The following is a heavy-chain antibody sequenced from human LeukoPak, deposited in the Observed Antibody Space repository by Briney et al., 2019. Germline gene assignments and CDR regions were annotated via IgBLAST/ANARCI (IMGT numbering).Heavy chain of an antibody. J-gene: IGHJ4*02. CDR2: IPDNGAYS. CDR1: GFTFSSYT. D-gene: IGHD6-13*01. CDR3: VRGDSRDY. V-gene: IGHV3-21*01. Sequence: PGGSLRLSCAASGFTFSSYTMNWVRQAPGKGLEWVSSIPDNGAYSHHPDSVKGRFTISKDNARNSLYLDMHNLGAEDTAVYYCVRGDSRDYWGQGTLVTVSS.